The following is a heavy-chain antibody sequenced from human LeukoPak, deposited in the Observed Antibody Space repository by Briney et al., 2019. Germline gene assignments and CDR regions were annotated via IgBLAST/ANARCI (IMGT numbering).Heavy chain of an antibody. J-gene: IGHJ6*02. CDR3: ARVQYQLLRPIRGNYYYGMDV. Sequence: GASVKVACKASGYTFTSYDINWVRQATGQGLEWMGWMNPNRGNTGYAQKFQGRVAMTRNTSISTAYMELSSLRSEDTAVYYCARVQYQLLRPIRGNYYYGMDVWGQGTTVTVSS. CDR2: MNPNRGNT. D-gene: IGHD2-2*01. CDR1: GYTFTSYD. V-gene: IGHV1-8*01.